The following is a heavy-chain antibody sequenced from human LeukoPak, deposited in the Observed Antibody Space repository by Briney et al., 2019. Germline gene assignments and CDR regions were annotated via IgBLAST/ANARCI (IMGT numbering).Heavy chain of an antibody. J-gene: IGHJ4*02. CDR2: IKQDGSEK. Sequence: GGSLRLSCAASGFTFSSYDMSWVRQAPGKGLEWVANIKQDGSEKYYVDSVKGRFTISRDNAKNSLYLQMNSLRAEDTAVYYCARDPLGGQWQWAPTYYFDYWGQGTLVTVSS. V-gene: IGHV3-7*03. D-gene: IGHD6-19*01. CDR1: GFTFSSYD. CDR3: ARDPLGGQWQWAPTYYFDY.